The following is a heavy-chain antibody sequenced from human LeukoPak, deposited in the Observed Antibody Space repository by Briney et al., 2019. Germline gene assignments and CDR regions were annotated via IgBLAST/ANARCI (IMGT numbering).Heavy chain of an antibody. CDR3: ARIGAGSSRDY. CDR1: GFTFRDYY. J-gene: IGHJ4*02. Sequence: GGSLRLSCAASGFTFRDYYMNWIRQAPGKGLEWVSSIVGSSSTYYADSLKGRFTISRDNAKNSLYLQMNSLRAEDTAVYYCARIGAGSSRDYWGQGTLVTVSS. CDR2: IVGSSST. D-gene: IGHD6-13*01. V-gene: IGHV3-69-1*01.